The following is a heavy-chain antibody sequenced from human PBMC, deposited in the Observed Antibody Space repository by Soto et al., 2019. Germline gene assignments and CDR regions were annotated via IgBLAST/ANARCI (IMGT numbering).Heavy chain of an antibody. CDR2: ISANNGDT. D-gene: IGHD3-10*01. Sequence: QVQLVQSGGEVRKPGASVKVSCKASGYTFTSHGISWVRQAPGQGLEWMGWISANNGDTNYAQKLQGRVTVTTDRSTSTAYMELRSLRSEDTAVYYCARMVRGSNIDYYHYMDVWGKGTTVTVSS. CDR3: ARMVRGSNIDYYHYMDV. V-gene: IGHV1-18*01. CDR1: GYTFTSHG. J-gene: IGHJ6*03.